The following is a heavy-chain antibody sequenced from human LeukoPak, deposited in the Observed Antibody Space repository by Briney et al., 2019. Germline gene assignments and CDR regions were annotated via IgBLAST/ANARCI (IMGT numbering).Heavy chain of an antibody. CDR2: IRYDGSNK. V-gene: IGHV3-30*02. CDR1: GFTFSSYG. CDR3: AKDGQVYGGNSGYYYYYMDV. D-gene: IGHD4-23*01. J-gene: IGHJ6*03. Sequence: PGGSLRLSCAASGFTFSSYGMHWVRQAPGKGLEWVAFIRYDGSNKYYADSVKGRFTISRDNSKNTLYLQMNSLRAEDTAVYYCAKDGQVYGGNSGYYYYYMDVWGKGTTVTVSS.